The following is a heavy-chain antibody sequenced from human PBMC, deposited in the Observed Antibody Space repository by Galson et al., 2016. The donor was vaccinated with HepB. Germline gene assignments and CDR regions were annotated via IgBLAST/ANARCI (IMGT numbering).Heavy chain of an antibody. Sequence: SLRLSCAVSGFSVSTNYMSWVRQAPGKGLEWVSIIYTAGNTYYTDSVKGRFTISRDNAQSTLYLQMTSLTGEDTSVYYCARGPGYYSASGRPWDYNPMDVWGQGTTVIVSS. J-gene: IGHJ6*02. D-gene: IGHD3-10*01. CDR2: IYTAGNT. V-gene: IGHV3-53*01. CDR3: ARGPGYYSASGRPWDYNPMDV. CDR1: GFSVSTNY.